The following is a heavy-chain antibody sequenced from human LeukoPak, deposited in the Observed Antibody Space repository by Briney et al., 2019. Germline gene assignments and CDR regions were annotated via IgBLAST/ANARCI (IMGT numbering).Heavy chain of an antibody. CDR1: GDSISSNSHY. CDR3: ATDGSGSRYYYYMDV. D-gene: IGHD3-10*01. V-gene: IGHV4-61*05. J-gene: IGHJ6*03. CDR2: IYYSGST. Sequence: SETLSLTCSVSGDSISSNSHYWGWIRQPPGKGLEWIGYIYYSGSTNYNPSLKSRVTISVDTSKNQFSLKLSSVTAADTAVYYCATDGSGSRYYYYMDVWGKGTTVTVSS.